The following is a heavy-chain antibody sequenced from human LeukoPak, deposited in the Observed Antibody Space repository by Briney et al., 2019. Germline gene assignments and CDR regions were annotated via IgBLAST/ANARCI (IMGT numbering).Heavy chain of an antibody. V-gene: IGHV3-30-3*01. J-gene: IGHJ4*02. CDR3: ARDMSRGSSSLHFDY. CDR2: ISYDGSNK. Sequence: GGSLRLSCAASGFTFSSYAMHWVRQAPGKGLEWVAVISYDGSNKYYADSVKGRFTISRDNSKNTLYLQMNSLRAEDTAVYYCARDMSRGSSSLHFDYWGQGTLVTVSS. D-gene: IGHD6-13*01. CDR1: GFTFSSYA.